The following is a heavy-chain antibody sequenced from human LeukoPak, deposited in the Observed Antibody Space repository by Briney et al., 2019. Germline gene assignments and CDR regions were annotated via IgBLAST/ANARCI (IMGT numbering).Heavy chain of an antibody. CDR1: GFTFSSYE. J-gene: IGHJ4*02. V-gene: IGHV3-48*03. CDR2: ISSSGSTI. D-gene: IGHD2-8*02. CDR3: AKGGGTAWNFDY. Sequence: PGGSLRLSCAASGFTFSSYEMNWVRQAPGKGLEWVSYISSSGSTIYYADSVKGRFTISRDNSKNTVYLQVNSLRAEDTAVYYCAKGGGTAWNFDYWGQGTLVTVSS.